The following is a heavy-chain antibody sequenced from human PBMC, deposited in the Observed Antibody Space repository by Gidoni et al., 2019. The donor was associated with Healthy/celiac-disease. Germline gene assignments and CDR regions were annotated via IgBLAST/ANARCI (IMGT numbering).Heavy chain of an antibody. V-gene: IGHV3-33*01. CDR1: GFTFSSYG. CDR3: ARDLRDGYKKFDY. CDR2: IWYDGSNK. J-gene: IGHJ4*02. D-gene: IGHD5-12*01. Sequence: QVQLVESGGGVVQPGRSLRLSCAASGFTFSSYGMHWVRQAPGQGLEWVAVIWYDGSNKYYADSVKGRFTISRDNSKNTLYLQMNSLRAEDTAVYYCARDLRDGYKKFDYWGQGTLVTVSS.